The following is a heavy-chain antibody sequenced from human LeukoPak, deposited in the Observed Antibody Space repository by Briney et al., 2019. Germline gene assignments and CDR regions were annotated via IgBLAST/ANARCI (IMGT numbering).Heavy chain of an antibody. V-gene: IGHV4-34*01. Sequence: SETXXLXXGXXGGSLSGYXWTWIRQPPGKGLEWIGEIHPSGRPYYNPSLERRVNISLDTSENQFSLKMGSVTAADTAIYYCARGEDYYKCGNYWGQGTLVTVSS. CDR1: GGSLSGYX. D-gene: IGHD3-22*01. CDR3: ARGEDYYKCGNY. J-gene: IGHJ4*02. CDR2: IHPSGRP.